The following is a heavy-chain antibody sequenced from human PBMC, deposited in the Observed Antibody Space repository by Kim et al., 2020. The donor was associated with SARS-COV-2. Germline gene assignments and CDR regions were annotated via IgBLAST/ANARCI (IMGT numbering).Heavy chain of an antibody. CDR3: ARQGGIAARRAYLDY. V-gene: IGHV4-39*01. Sequence: TPKSRVTISVDTSKNQFSLKLSSVTAADTAVYYCARQGGIAARRAYLDYWGQGTLVTVSS. D-gene: IGHD6-6*01. J-gene: IGHJ4*02.